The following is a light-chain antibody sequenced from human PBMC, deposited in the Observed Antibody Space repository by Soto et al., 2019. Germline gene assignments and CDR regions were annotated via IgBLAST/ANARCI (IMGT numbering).Light chain of an antibody. V-gene: IGLV2-14*01. CDR1: SRDIGFYNY. CDR3: SSYTNTGTLYV. CDR2: EVA. J-gene: IGLJ1*01. Sequence: QSALTQPASVSGSPGQSITISCTGTSRDIGFYNYVSWYQQHPGKAPKHIIYEVAKRPSGVSSRFSGSKSGNTASLTISGLQAEDEADYHCSSYTNTGTLYVFGTGTKVTVL.